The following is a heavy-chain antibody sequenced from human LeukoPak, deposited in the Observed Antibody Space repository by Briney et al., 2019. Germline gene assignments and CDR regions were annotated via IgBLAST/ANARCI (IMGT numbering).Heavy chain of an antibody. J-gene: IGHJ4*02. CDR2: IKSKTDGGTT. CDR3: TTVTTYYDFWSGYWQDY. Sequence: GGSLRLSCAASGFTFSNAWMSWVRQAPGGGLEWVGRIKSKTDGGTTDYAAPVKGRFTISRDDSKNTLYLQMNSLKTEDTAVYYCTTVTTYYDFWSGYWQDYWGQGTLVTVSS. V-gene: IGHV3-15*01. D-gene: IGHD3-3*01. CDR1: GFTFSNAW.